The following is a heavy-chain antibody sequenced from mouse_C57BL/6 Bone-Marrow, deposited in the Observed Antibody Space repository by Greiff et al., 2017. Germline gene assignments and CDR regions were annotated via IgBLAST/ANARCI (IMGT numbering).Heavy chain of an antibody. CDR3: ARCGYYSYYAKDC. CDR2: IYPGDGDT. V-gene: IGHV1-80*01. Sequence: VQLQQSGAELVKPGASVKISCKASGYAFSSYWMNWVKQRPGKGLEWIGQIYPGDGDTNYNGKFKGKATLTADKSSSTAYMQLSSLTSEDSAVYFCARCGYYSYYAKDCWGQGTSVTVSS. J-gene: IGHJ4*01. CDR1: GYAFSSYW. D-gene: IGHD2-3*01.